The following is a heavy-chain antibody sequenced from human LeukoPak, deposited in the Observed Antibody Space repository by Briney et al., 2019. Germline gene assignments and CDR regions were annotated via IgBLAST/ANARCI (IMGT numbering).Heavy chain of an antibody. J-gene: IGHJ4*02. CDR1: GGSISRSSDY. Sequence: SETLSLTCSVSGGSISRSSDYWGWIRQPPGTGLEWIGSVFYSGSPYYNPSLKSRLTISVDTSKNQFSLKLTSVTAADTAVYYCARHPRRDGYSNFDFWGQGALVTVSS. V-gene: IGHV4-39*01. CDR2: VFYSGSP. D-gene: IGHD5-24*01. CDR3: ARHPRRDGYSNFDF.